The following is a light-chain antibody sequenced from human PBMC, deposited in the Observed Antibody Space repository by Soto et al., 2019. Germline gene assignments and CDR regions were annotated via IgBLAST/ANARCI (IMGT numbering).Light chain of an antibody. CDR2: GNS. V-gene: IGLV1-40*01. CDR3: QSYDSSLSGL. CDR1: SSNIGAGYD. J-gene: IGLJ1*01. Sequence: QSVLTQPPSVPGAPGQRVTISCTGSSSNIGAGYDVHWYQQLPGTAPKLLIYGNSNRPSGVPDRFSGSKSGTSASLAITGLQAEDEADYYCQSYDSSLSGLFGTGTKVTVL.